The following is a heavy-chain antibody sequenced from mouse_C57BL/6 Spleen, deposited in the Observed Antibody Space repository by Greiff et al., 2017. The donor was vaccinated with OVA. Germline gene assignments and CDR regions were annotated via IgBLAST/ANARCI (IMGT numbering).Heavy chain of an antibody. J-gene: IGHJ2*01. CDR2: ISYDGSN. D-gene: IGHD3-3*01. Sequence: EVQLQQSGPGLVKPSQSLSLTCSVTGYSITSGYYWNWIRQFPGNKLEWMGYISYDGSNNYNPSLKNRISITRDTSKNQFFLKLNSVTTEDTATYYCARRGDLYYFDYWGQGTTLTVSS. CDR1: GYSITSGYY. CDR3: ARRGDLYYFDY. V-gene: IGHV3-6*01.